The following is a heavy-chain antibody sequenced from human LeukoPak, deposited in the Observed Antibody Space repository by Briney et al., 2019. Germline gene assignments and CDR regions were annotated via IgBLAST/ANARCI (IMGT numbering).Heavy chain of an antibody. CDR3: ARFDYDYVWGSAPA. J-gene: IGHJ5*02. D-gene: IGHD3-16*01. V-gene: IGHV1-18*01. CDR2: ISAYNGNT. Sequence: GASVTVSCKASGYTFTSYGISWVRQAPGQGLEWMGWISAYNGNTNYAQKLQGRVTMTTDTSTSTAYVELRSLRSDDTAVYYCARFDYDYVWGSAPAWGQGTLVTVSS. CDR1: GYTFTSYG.